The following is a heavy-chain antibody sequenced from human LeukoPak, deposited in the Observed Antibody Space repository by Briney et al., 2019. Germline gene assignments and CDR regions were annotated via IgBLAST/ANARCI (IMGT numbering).Heavy chain of an antibody. J-gene: IGHJ6*03. CDR1: GGSISSYY. Sequence: RASETLSLTCTVSGGSISSYYWSWIRQPPGKGLEWIGYIYYNGRTNYNPSLKSRVNISVDTSKNQFSLKLRSVTAADTALYYCAGHQLLYLYYMDVWGKGTTVTVSS. D-gene: IGHD2-2*02. CDR3: AGHQLLYLYYMDV. CDR2: IYYNGRT. V-gene: IGHV4-59*01.